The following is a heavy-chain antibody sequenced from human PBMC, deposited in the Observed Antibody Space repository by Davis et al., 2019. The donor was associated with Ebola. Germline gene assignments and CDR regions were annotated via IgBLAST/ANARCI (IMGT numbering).Heavy chain of an antibody. CDR3: ARGRRYSYGPPRY. J-gene: IGHJ4*02. CDR2: FSYGDNT. CDR1: GASISSRSYY. Sequence: SETLSLTCTVSGASISSRSYYWGWIRQPPGKGLEWVGSFSYGDNTHYYNRSLKSRVTISVDTSKNQFSLKLSSVTAADTAVYYCARGRRYSYGPPRYWGQGTLVTVSS. D-gene: IGHD5-18*01. V-gene: IGHV4-39*07.